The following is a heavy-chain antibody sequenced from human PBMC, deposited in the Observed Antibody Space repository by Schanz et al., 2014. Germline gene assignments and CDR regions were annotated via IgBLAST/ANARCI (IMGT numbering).Heavy chain of an antibody. D-gene: IGHD6-13*01. CDR2: ISSNGDST. CDR3: VKGSGSSSWFSGWFDP. J-gene: IGHJ5*01. V-gene: IGHV3-64D*06. CDR1: GFTFSPYT. Sequence: EVQLVESGGRLIQPGGSLRLSCSTSGFTFSPYTMHWVRQAPGKGLEYVSGISSNGDSTYYADSVKGRFTISRDNSKNTLSLQMSSLRPEDTAVYYCVKGSGSSSWFSGWFDPWGQGTTVTVSS.